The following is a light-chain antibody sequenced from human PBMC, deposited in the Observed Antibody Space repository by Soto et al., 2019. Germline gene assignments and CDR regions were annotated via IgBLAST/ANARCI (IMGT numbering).Light chain of an antibody. J-gene: IGLJ2*01. Sequence: QSVLTQSSSASASLGSTVTITCTLSSGHISYSIAWHQQQPGKAPRYLMKLEGSGSYNKGSGVPYCFSGSSSGADRYLTISTLQFEDEADYYCETWGSNILVFGGGTKLTVL. V-gene: IGLV4-60*02. CDR3: ETWGSNILV. CDR2: LEGSGSY. CDR1: SGHISYS.